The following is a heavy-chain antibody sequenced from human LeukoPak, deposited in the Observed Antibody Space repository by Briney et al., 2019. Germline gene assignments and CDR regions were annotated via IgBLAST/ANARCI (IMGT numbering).Heavy chain of an antibody. J-gene: IGHJ4*02. D-gene: IGHD1-1*01. CDR2: ISISGGST. Sequence: GGSLRLSCAASGFNFDSYAMAWVRQAPGKGLQWVSAISISGGSTYYADSVKGRFTISRDDSKKTLYLQMNSLRAEDTAVYFCAIPTGLTGTSFDHWGPGTLVTVSS. V-gene: IGHV3-23*01. CDR3: AIPTGLTGTSFDH. CDR1: GFNFDSYA.